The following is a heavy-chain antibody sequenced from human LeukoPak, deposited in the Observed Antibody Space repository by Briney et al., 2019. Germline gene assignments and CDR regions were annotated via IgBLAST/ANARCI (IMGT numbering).Heavy chain of an antibody. J-gene: IGHJ4*02. CDR2: ISYDGSNK. CDR1: GFTFSSYA. CDR3: TTGDVYYDSSGYYSMVWPFDY. D-gene: IGHD3-22*01. V-gene: IGHV3-30-3*01. Sequence: GGSLRLSCAASGFTFSSYAMHWVRQAPGKGLEWVAVISYDGSNKYYADSVKGRFTISRDNSKNTLYLQMNSLKTEDTAVYYCTTGDVYYDSSGYYSMVWPFDYWGQGTLVTVSS.